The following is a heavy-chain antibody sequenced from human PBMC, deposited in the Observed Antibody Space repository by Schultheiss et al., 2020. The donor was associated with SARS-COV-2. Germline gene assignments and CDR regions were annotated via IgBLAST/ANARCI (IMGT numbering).Heavy chain of an antibody. D-gene: IGHD5-18*01. CDR1: GGSISSGGYY. J-gene: IGHJ4*02. CDR3: ARHGGYTYGYDY. Sequence: SETLSLTCTVSGGSISSGGYYWGWIRQPPGKGLEWIGSIYYSGSTYYNPSLKSRVTISVDRSKNQFSLNLSSVTAADTAVYYCARHGGYTYGYDYWGQGTVVTVAS. V-gene: IGHV4-39*01. CDR2: IYYSGST.